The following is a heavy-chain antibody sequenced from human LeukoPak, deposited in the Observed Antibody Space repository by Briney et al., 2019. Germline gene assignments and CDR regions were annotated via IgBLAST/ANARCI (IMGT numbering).Heavy chain of an antibody. J-gene: IGHJ4*02. V-gene: IGHV3-66*01. D-gene: IGHD5-12*01. Sequence: PGGSLRLSCAASGFTVSCSYMNWVRQAPGKGLEWVSFIYSGSSTYYADSVRGRFTISRDNSKNTLYFQMNSLRAEDTAVYYCARCVMGDSGYDLDYWGQGTLVTVSS. CDR3: ARCVMGDSGYDLDY. CDR1: GFTVSCSY. CDR2: IYSGSST.